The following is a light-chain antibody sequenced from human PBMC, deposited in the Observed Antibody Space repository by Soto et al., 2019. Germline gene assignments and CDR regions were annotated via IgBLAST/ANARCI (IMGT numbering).Light chain of an antibody. Sequence: QSVLTQPPSVSGAPGQRVTLSCSGSSSNVGINYVNWYQHVPGTAPKLPIYNHDQRPSGVPERFSASASGTSASLVISGLRAEDEADYYCALWDDRLRRPVFGGGTKVTVL. J-gene: IGLJ3*02. V-gene: IGLV1-47*02. CDR1: SSNVGINY. CDR3: ALWDDRLRRPV. CDR2: NHD.